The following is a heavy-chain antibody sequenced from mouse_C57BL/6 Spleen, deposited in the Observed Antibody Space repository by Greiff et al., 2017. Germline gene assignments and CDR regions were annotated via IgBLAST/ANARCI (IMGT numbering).Heavy chain of an antibody. V-gene: IGHV14-2*01. CDR3: ARRGGEAMDY. CDR1: GFNIKDYY. CDR2: IDPEDGET. Sequence: EVKLVESGAELVKPGASVKLSCTASGFNIKDYYMPWVKQRTEQGLEWIGRIDPEDGETKYAPKFQGKATITADTSSNTAYLQLSSLTSEDTAVYYCARRGGEAMDYWGQGTSGTVSS. J-gene: IGHJ4*01.